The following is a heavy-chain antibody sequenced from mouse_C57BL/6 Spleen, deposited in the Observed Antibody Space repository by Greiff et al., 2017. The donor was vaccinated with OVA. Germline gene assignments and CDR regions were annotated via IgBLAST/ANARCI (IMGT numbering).Heavy chain of an antibody. D-gene: IGHD2-3*01. CDR2: IYPRSGNT. V-gene: IGHV1-81*01. CDR1: GYTFTSYG. CDR3: ARVYDGYYEYFDY. J-gene: IGHJ2*01. Sequence: VQLQQSGAELARPGASVKLSCKASGYTFTSYGISWVKQRTGQGLEWIGEIYPRSGNTYYNEKFKGKATLTADKSSSTAYMELRSLTSEDSAVYFCARVYDGYYEYFDYWGQGTTLTVSS.